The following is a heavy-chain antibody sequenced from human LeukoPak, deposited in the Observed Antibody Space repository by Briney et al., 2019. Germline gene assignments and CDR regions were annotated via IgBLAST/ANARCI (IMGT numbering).Heavy chain of an antibody. V-gene: IGHV4-30-2*01. Sequence: SETLSLTCAVSGGSISSGGYSWSWIRQPPGKGLEWIGYIYHSGSTYYNPSLKSRVTISVDRSKDQFSLKLSSVTAADTAVYYCARGVGSGSYLFDYWGQGTLVTVSS. J-gene: IGHJ4*02. D-gene: IGHD3-10*01. CDR1: GGSISSGGYS. CDR3: ARGVGSGSYLFDY. CDR2: IYHSGST.